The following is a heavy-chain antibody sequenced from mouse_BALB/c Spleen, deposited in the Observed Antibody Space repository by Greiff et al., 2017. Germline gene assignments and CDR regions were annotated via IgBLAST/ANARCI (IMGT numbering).Heavy chain of an antibody. J-gene: IGHJ2*01. V-gene: IGHV5-6-5*01. CDR1: GFTISSYA. CDR2: ISSGGST. CDR3: ARCRGAQRLYFDY. Sequence: VESGGGLVKPGGSLKLSCAASGFTISSYAMSWVRQTPEKRLEWVASISSGGSTYYPDSVKGRFTISRDNARNILYLQMSSLRSEDTAMYYCARCRGAQRLYFDYWGQGTTLTVSS.